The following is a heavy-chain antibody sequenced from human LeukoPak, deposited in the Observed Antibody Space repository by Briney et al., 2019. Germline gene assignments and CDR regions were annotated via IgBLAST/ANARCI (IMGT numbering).Heavy chain of an antibody. V-gene: IGHV3-72*01. D-gene: IGHD3-9*01. CDR2: TRNKANSYTT. J-gene: IGHJ4*02. Sequence: GGSLRLSCAATEFTFSDQYMDWVRQAPGKGLEWIGRTRNKANSYTTEYAASVKGRFTISRDDSKNSLYLQMNSLKTEDTAVYYCARWDSAVTGYYWGQGTLVTVSS. CDR3: ARWDSAVTGYY. CDR1: EFTFSDQY.